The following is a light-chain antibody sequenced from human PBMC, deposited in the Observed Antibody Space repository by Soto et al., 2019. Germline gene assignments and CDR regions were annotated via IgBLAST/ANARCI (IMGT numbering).Light chain of an antibody. V-gene: IGLV2-8*01. Sequence: QSALTQPPSASGSPGQSVTISCTGTSSDCGGYKYVSWYQHHPGKAPKVVIYEVTKRASGVPDRFSGSQSGNTASLTVSGLQGEDEADYYCSAYGGTNNVVFGGGTKLTGL. CDR1: SSDCGGYKY. J-gene: IGLJ2*01. CDR3: SAYGGTNNVV. CDR2: EVT.